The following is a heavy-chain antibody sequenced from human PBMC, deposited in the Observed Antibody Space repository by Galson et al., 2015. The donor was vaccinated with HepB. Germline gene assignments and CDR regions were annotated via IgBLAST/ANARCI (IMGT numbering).Heavy chain of an antibody. J-gene: IGHJ6*02. V-gene: IGHV5-10-1*01. CDR2: IDPSDSYT. Sequence: QSGAEVKKPGESLRISCKGSDYSFTSYWINWVRQMPGKGLEWMGRIDPSDSYTKYSPSFQGHVTISADKSISTAYLQWSSLKASDTAMYYCARQDVLVPAAMDVWGQGTTVTVSS. CDR1: DYSFTSYW. CDR3: ARQDVLVPAAMDV. D-gene: IGHD2-2*01.